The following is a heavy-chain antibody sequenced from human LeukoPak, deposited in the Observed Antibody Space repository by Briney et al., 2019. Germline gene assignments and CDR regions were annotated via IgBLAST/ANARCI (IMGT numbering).Heavy chain of an antibody. Sequence: TSETLSLTCAVYGGSFSGYYWSWIRQPPGKGLEWIGEINHSGSTNYNPSLKSRVTISVDTYKNQFSLKLSSVTAADTAVYYCARAELTGGPYYFDYWGQGTLVTVSS. V-gene: IGHV4-34*01. CDR2: INHSGST. CDR1: GGSFSGYY. CDR3: ARAELTGGPYYFDY. D-gene: IGHD3-9*01. J-gene: IGHJ4*02.